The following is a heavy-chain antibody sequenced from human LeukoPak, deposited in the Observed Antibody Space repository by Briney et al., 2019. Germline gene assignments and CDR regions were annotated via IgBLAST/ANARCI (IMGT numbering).Heavy chain of an antibody. V-gene: IGHV3-48*01. CDR2: ISSSSNSI. CDR3: AIDAGEMATYWYSDL. J-gene: IGHJ2*01. D-gene: IGHD5-24*01. CDR1: GFTFSSFS. Sequence: GGSLRLSCAASGFTFSSFSMNWVRQTPGKGLEWVSYISSSSNSIYYTDSVEGRFTISKDNAKNSLYLQMNSLRAEDTAVYFCAIDAGEMATYWYSDLWGRGTLVTVSS.